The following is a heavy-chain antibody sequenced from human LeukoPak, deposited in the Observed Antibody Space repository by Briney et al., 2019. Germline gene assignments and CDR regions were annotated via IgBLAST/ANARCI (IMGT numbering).Heavy chain of an antibody. Sequence: SETLSLTCTVSGGSISSYYWSWIRQPPGKGLEWIGYIYYSGSTYYSPSLKSRVTISLDTSRNQFSLKLNSVTAADTAVYYCAKSNGYGLMDIWGQGTMVTVSS. CDR2: IYYSGST. J-gene: IGHJ3*02. CDR3: AKSNGYGLMDI. V-gene: IGHV4-59*12. D-gene: IGHD3-10*01. CDR1: GGSISSYY.